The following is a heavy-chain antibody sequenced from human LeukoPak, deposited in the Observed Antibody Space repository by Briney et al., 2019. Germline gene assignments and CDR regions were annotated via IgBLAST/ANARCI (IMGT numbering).Heavy chain of an antibody. D-gene: IGHD3-22*01. J-gene: IGHJ4*02. CDR3: ARGLLNNYYDSSGYYYS. CDR1: GYTFTSYD. V-gene: IGHV1-8*01. Sequence: ASVKVSCKASGYTFTSYDINWVRQATGQGLEWMGWMNPNSGNTGYAQKFQGRVTMIRNTSISTAYMELSSLRSEDTAVYYCARGLLNNYYDSSGYYYSWGQGTLVTVSS. CDR2: MNPNSGNT.